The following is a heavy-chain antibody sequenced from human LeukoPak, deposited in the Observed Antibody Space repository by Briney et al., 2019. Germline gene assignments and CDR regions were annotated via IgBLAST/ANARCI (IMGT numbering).Heavy chain of an antibody. CDR3: ASAILDGYNDMYFDY. J-gene: IGHJ4*02. CDR1: GGTFSSYA. V-gene: IGHV1-69*05. CDR2: IIPIFGTA. D-gene: IGHD5-24*01. Sequence: SVKVSCKASGGTFSSYAISWVRQAPGQGLEWMGRIIPIFGTANYARKFQGRVTITTDESTSTAYMELSSLRSEGTAVYYCASAILDGYNDMYFDYWGQGTLVTVSS.